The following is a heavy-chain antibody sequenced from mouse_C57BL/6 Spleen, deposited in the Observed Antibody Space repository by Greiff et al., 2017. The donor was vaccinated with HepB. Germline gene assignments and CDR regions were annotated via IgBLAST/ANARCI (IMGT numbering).Heavy chain of an antibody. CDR2: IWTGGGT. D-gene: IGHD4-1*02. V-gene: IGHV2-9-1*01. CDR3: ARSPTGTSIYYAMDY. Sequence: VMLVESGPGLVAPSQSLSITCTVSGFSLTSYAISWVRQPPGKGLEWLGVIWTGGGTNYNSALKSRLSISKDNSKSQVFLKMNSLQTDDTARYYCARSPTGTSIYYAMDYWGQGTSVTVSS. CDR1: GFSLTSYA. J-gene: IGHJ4*01.